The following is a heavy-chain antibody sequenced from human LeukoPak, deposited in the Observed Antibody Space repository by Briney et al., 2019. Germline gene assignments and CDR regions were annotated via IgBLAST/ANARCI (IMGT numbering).Heavy chain of an antibody. CDR3: ARHPGGTYISAYYYMDV. CDR1: GFTFSIYN. V-gene: IGHV3-21*01. Sequence: GGSLRLSCAASGFTFSIYNMNWVRQAPGRGLEWVSSITSNSSYIYYADSVKGRFTISRDNAKKSLYLQMNSLRAEDTAVYYCARHPGGTYISAYYYMDVWGKGTTVTVSS. J-gene: IGHJ6*03. D-gene: IGHD1-26*01. CDR2: ITSNSSYI.